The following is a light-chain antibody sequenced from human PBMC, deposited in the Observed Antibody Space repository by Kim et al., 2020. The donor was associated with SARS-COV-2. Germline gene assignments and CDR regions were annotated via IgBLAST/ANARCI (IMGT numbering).Light chain of an antibody. CDR1: QSVSSN. CDR3: QQYNNWPPIT. CDR2: GAS. V-gene: IGKV3-15*01. Sequence: SPGERAHLSCRASQSVSSNLAWYQQKPGQAPRLLIYGASTRATGIPARFSGSGSGTEFTLTISSLQSEDFAVYYCQQYNNWPPITFGPGTKVDIK. J-gene: IGKJ3*01.